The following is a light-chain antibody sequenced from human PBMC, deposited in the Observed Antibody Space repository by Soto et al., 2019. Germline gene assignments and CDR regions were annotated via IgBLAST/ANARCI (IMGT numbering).Light chain of an antibody. CDR1: QSVSSN. Sequence: EIVMTQSPATLSVSPGERATLSCRASQSVSSNLAWYQQKPGQAPRLLIYGASARATGIPARFSGSGSGTEFTLTISSLQSEDFAVYYCQQYNNWPITFGQGTRLXXK. J-gene: IGKJ5*01. V-gene: IGKV3-15*01. CDR2: GAS. CDR3: QQYNNWPIT.